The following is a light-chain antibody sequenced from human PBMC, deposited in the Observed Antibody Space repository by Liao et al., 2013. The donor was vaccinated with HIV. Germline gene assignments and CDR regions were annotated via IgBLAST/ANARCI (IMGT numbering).Light chain of an antibody. CDR1: KLGDKY. CDR3: QXWDSSSDLV. CDR2: QDT. J-gene: IGLJ2*01. V-gene: IGLV3-1*01. Sequence: SYELTQPPSVSVSPGQTASITCSGDKLGDKYTCWYQQKPGQSPVLVIYQDTKRPSGIPERFSGSNSGSTATLTISGTQAMDEADYYCQXWDSSSDLVFGGGTKLTVL.